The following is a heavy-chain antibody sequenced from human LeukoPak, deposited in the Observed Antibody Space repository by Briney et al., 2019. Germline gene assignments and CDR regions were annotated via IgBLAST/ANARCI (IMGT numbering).Heavy chain of an antibody. CDR3: ARAVPAATPTTITDYMVV. J-gene: IGHJ6*03. D-gene: IGHD2-2*01. CDR2: INHSGST. CDR1: GGSFSGYY. V-gene: IGHV4-34*01. Sequence: WETLTLTCAVYGGSFSGYYWSWIRQPPGKGLEWIGEINHSGSTNYNPSLKSRVTISVDTSKNQFSLKLSSVTAADTVVYYCARAVPAATPTTITDYMVVWRKGTTVTVSS.